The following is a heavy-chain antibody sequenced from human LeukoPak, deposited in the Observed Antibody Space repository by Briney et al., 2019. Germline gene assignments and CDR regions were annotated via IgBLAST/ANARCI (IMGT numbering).Heavy chain of an antibody. V-gene: IGHV4-4*07. CDR3: AREGVDTAMGSFDY. CDR1: SGSINSYY. Sequence: ASETLSLTCTVSSGSINSYYWGWVRQPAGRGLEWIGRIYTTGKTDYNPSLKSRLTMSVDTSKRQFSLNLRFVTAADTAIYYCAREGVDTAMGSFDYWGQGTLVTVSS. J-gene: IGHJ4*02. CDR2: IYTTGKT. D-gene: IGHD5-18*01.